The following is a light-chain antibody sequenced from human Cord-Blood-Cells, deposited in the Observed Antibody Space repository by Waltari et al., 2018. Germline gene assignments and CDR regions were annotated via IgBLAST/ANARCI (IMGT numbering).Light chain of an antibody. CDR1: QSVSSY. CDR2: DAS. CDR3: QQRSNWPSIT. J-gene: IGKJ5*01. V-gene: IGKV3-11*01. Sequence: EIVLTQSPATLSLPPGERATISCRASQSVSSYLAWYQQKPGQDPRLLIYDASNRATGIPARFSGSVSGTDFTLTISSLEPEDCAVYYCQQRSNWPSITFGQGTRLEIK.